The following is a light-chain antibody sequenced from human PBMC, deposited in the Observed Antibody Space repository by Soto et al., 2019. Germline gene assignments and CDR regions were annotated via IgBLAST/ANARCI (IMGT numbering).Light chain of an antibody. Sequence: IQLTQSPSALSASVGDRVTITCRASQGLSSYLAWYQQRPGKVPKLLIYDASILQTGVPSRFSGSGSGTDFTLTINSLQPEDFATYYCQQAKSLPVTFGQGTRLAIK. J-gene: IGKJ5*01. CDR3: QQAKSLPVT. CDR1: QGLSSY. CDR2: DAS. V-gene: IGKV1-9*01.